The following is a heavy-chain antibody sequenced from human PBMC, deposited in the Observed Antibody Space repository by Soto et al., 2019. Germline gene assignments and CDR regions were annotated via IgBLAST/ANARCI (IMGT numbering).Heavy chain of an antibody. Sequence: QVQLVQSGAEVKKPGASVKVSCKASGYTFTSYGISWVRQAPGQGLEWMGWISAYNGNTNYAQKRQSRVIMTTDTSTSTAYMELRSVRSDDTAVYYCARSHRIAVAGGGFDPWGQGTLVTVSS. CDR1: GYTFTSYG. V-gene: IGHV1-18*01. D-gene: IGHD6-19*01. CDR2: ISAYNGNT. J-gene: IGHJ5*02. CDR3: ARSHRIAVAGGGFDP.